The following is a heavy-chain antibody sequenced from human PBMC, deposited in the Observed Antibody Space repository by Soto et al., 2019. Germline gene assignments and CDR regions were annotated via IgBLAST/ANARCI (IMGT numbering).Heavy chain of an antibody. Sequence: LRLSCAAFGFTLDKYTMGWVRQAPGKGLEWVAESFSSGGTQYADSVKGRFTTSRDNSRNMVFLQMNGLRVEDTALYYCARDREPDGIWTFDSWGQGALVTVSS. CDR3: ARDREPDGIWTFDS. CDR2: SFSSGGT. J-gene: IGHJ4*02. CDR1: GFTLDKYT. V-gene: IGHV3-53*01. D-gene: IGHD3-9*01.